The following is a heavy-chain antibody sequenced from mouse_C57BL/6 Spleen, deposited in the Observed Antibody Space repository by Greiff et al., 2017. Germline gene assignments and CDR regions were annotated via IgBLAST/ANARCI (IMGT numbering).Heavy chain of an antibody. D-gene: IGHD2-4*01. CDR1: GFTFSSYA. Sequence: EVKLVESGGGLVKPGGSLKLSCAASGFTFSSYAMSWVRQTPEKRLEWVATISDGGSYTYYPDNVKGRFTISRDNAKNNLYLQMSHLKSEDTAMYYCAREYDYDVDAMDYWGQGTSVTVSS. V-gene: IGHV5-4*01. CDR2: ISDGGSYT. J-gene: IGHJ4*01. CDR3: AREYDYDVDAMDY.